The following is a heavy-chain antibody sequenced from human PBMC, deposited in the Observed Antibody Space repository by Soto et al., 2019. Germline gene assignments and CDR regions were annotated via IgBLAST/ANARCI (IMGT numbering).Heavy chain of an antibody. J-gene: IGHJ4*02. D-gene: IGHD3-9*01. V-gene: IGHV4-34*01. CDR3: ARGEPDILTDGGKYYFDY. CDR1: GGSFSGYY. CDR2: INHSGST. Sequence: ASETLSLTCAVYGGSFSGYYWSWIRQPPGKGLEWIGEINHSGSTNYNPSLKSRVTISVDTSKNQFSLKLSSVTAADTAVYYCARGEPDILTDGGKYYFDYWGQGTLVTVSS.